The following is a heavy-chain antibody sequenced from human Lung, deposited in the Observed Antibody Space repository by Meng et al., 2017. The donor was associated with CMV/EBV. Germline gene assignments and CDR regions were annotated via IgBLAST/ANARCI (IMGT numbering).Heavy chain of an antibody. Sequence: SVXVSXKASGGNFRNDAFSWVRQAPGQGLEWVGGVISLFGTPNYAQKFQGRVTITTDESTATVYMEMSSLRSDDTAVFFCAIPRVGYCSSSSCPPAYWGQGTLVTVSS. J-gene: IGHJ4*02. CDR3: AIPRVGYCSSSSCPPAY. D-gene: IGHD2-2*01. CDR1: GGNFRNDA. CDR2: VISLFGTP. V-gene: IGHV1-69*05.